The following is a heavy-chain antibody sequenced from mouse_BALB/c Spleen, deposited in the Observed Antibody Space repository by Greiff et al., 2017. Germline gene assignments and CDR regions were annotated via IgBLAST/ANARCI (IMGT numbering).Heavy chain of an antibody. CDR1: GYSFTSYW. V-gene: IGHV1-5*01. CDR2: IYPGNSDT. D-gene: IGHD1-1*02. CDR3: TRNGGNVSYFDY. Sequence: EVQLQESGTVLARPGASVKMSCKASGYSFTSYWMHWVKQRPGQGLEWIGAIYPGNSDTSYNQKFKGKSKLTADTSASTAYMELSSLTTEDSAVYYGTRNGGNVSYFDYWGQGTTLTVSS. J-gene: IGHJ2*01.